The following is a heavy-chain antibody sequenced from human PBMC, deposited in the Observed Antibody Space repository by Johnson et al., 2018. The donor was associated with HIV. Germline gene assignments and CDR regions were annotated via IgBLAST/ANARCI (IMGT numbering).Heavy chain of an antibody. Sequence: VQLVESGGVVVQPGGSLRLSCAASGFTFDDYGMSWVRQAPGKGLEWVSGINSDGSNVNYADSVKGRLTISRDNAKDTLHLQMNSLGVEDTAVYYCARQRDYYDSSGYWVDTFDIWGQGTGVTVA. D-gene: IGHD3-22*01. CDR2: INSDGSNV. V-gene: IGHV3-20*04. CDR3: ARQRDYYDSSGYWVDTFDI. CDR1: GFTFDDYG. J-gene: IGHJ3*02.